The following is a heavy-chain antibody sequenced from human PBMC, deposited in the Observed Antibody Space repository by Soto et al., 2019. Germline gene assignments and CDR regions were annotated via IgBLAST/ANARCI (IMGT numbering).Heavy chain of an antibody. CDR2: ISGGGTSI. V-gene: IGHV3-11*01. CDR1: TFTFSDYY. D-gene: IGHD2-2*02. CDR3: VREGRSSTSCNTGCAFDI. J-gene: IGHJ3*02. Sequence: GGSLRLSCAASTFTFSDYYMSWIRQAPGKGLEWVSYISGGGTSIYYADSVKGRFSISRDNAKTSLYLQMNSLRAEDTAVYYCVREGRSSTSCNTGCAFDIWGQGTMVT.